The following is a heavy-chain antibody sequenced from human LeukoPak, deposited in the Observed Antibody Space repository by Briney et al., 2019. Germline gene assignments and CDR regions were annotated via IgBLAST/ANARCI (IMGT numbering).Heavy chain of an antibody. CDR2: IYYSGST. CDR3: ASLTLRGGVRTNWFDP. Sequence: SETLSLTCTVSGGSISSSSYYWGWIRQPPGKGLEWIGSIYYSGSTYYNPSLKSRVTISVDTSKNQFSLKLSSVTAADTAVYYCASLTLRGGVRTNWFDPWGQGTLVTVSS. CDR1: GGSISSSSYY. D-gene: IGHD3-16*01. J-gene: IGHJ5*02. V-gene: IGHV4-39*01.